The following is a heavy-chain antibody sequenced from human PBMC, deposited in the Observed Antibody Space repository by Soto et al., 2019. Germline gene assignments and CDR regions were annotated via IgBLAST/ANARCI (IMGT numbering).Heavy chain of an antibody. CDR1: GGTFSSYA. Sequence: QVQLVQSGAEVKKPGSSVKVSCKASGGTFSSYAISWVRQAPGQGLEWMGGIIPIFGTANYAQKFQGRATITADESTSTAYMELSSLRSEDTAVYYCARDKDDSSGYYPSYYYGMDVWGQGTTVTVSS. D-gene: IGHD3-22*01. CDR3: ARDKDDSSGYYPSYYYGMDV. V-gene: IGHV1-69*01. J-gene: IGHJ6*02. CDR2: IIPIFGTA.